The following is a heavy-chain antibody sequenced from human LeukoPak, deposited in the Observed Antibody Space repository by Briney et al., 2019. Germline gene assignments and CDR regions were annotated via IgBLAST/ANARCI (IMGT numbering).Heavy chain of an antibody. D-gene: IGHD7-27*01. J-gene: IGHJ4*02. CDR3: AIDPNWGVDY. CDR2: ISSGGNKK. V-gene: IGHV3-33*05. Sequence: GGSLRLSCAASGFTFSNYGIHWVRQAPGKGLEWVAVISSGGNKKYYADSVKGRFTISRDNSKNTLYLQMNSLRAEDTAVYYCAIDPNWGVDYWGQGVLVTVSS. CDR1: GFTFSNYG.